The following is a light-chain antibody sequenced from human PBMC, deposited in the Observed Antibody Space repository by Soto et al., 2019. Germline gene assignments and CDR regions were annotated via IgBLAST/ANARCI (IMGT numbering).Light chain of an antibody. CDR1: SSDVGGYNY. V-gene: IGLV2-8*01. CDR3: SSFAGGGNPVL. J-gene: IGLJ2*01. Sequence: QSVLTQPPSASGSLGQSVTISCTGTSSDVGGYNYVSWHQQHRGKAPKVMIYEVTKRPPGVPDRFSGSKSGNTASLTVSGLQAEDEADYYCSSFAGGGNPVLLGGGTKLTVL. CDR2: EVT.